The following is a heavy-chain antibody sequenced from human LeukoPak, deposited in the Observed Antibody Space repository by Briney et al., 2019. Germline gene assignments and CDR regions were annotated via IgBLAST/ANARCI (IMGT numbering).Heavy chain of an antibody. V-gene: IGHV3-48*02. CDR3: ARDQTTMVRGAIPLSFDV. CDR1: GFTFSSYS. D-gene: IGHD3-10*01. Sequence: GGTLRLSCTASGFTFSSYSMNWVRQAPGKGLEWGSYISSSSSTIYYADSVKGRFTISRDNAKNSLYLQMNSLRDEDTAVYYCARDQTTMVRGAIPLSFDVWGQGTTVTVSS. J-gene: IGHJ6*02. CDR2: ISSSSSTI.